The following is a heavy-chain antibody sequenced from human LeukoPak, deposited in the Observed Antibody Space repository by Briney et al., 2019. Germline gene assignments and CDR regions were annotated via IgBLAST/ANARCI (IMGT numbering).Heavy chain of an antibody. CDR3: ARDWAMID. CDR2: ISGSSSFI. V-gene: IGHV3-48*01. CDR1: GFICSSHS. Sequence: GKSLRLSCAASGFICSSHSMTWVRPAPGKGLEWLSYISGSSSFIYYADSVKGRFTISRDNAKNSLYLQMKGLRVEDTAVYYCARDWAMIDWGQGTLVTVSS. D-gene: IGHD5-12*01. J-gene: IGHJ4*02.